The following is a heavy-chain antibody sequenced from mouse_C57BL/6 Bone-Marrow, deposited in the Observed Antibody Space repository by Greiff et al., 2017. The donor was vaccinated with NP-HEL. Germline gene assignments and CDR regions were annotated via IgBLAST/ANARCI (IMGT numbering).Heavy chain of an antibody. J-gene: IGHJ3*01. V-gene: IGHV1-42*01. CDR1: GYSFTGYY. Sequence: VQLKQSGPELVKPGASVKISCKASGYSFTGYYMNWVKQSPEKSLEWIGEINPSTGGTTYNQKFKAKATLTVDKSSSTAYMQLKSLTSEDSAVYYCARETSFAYWGQGTLVTVSA. CDR2: INPSTGGT. CDR3: ARETSFAY.